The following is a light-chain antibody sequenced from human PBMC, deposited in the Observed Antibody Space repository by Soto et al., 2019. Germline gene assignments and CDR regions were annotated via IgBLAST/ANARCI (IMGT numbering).Light chain of an antibody. CDR1: QGIGTW. CDR2: KAS. Sequence: DIKMTQSPSSVSASVGDSVTITCRASQGIGTWLAWYQQKPGKAPRLLIYKASTLKSGVPSRFSGSGSGTEFTLTISSLQSEDFAIYYCQQYKSWPPITFGQGTRLEIK. J-gene: IGKJ5*01. V-gene: IGKV1-12*01. CDR3: QQYKSWPPIT.